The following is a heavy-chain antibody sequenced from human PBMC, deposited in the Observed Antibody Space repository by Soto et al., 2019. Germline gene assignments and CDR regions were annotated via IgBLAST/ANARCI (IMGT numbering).Heavy chain of an antibody. Sequence: VQLVESGGGVVQPGRSLRLSCAASGFTFSDYAMHWVRQAPGKGLEWVAVVSHDGRNTHYADSGKGRFTISRDTSNNTVSLEMTSLRAEDTAVYYCAKGGRQWLVTSDFNYWGQGALVTVSS. CDR3: AKGGRQWLVTSDFNY. J-gene: IGHJ4*02. CDR2: VSHDGRNT. V-gene: IGHV3-30*18. D-gene: IGHD6-19*01. CDR1: GFTFSDYA.